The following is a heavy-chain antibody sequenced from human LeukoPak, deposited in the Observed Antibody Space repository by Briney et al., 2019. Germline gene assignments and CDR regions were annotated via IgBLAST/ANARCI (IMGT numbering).Heavy chain of an antibody. V-gene: IGHV3-9*01. CDR3: AKATGYDYGDYVDY. D-gene: IGHD4-17*01. CDR2: ISWNSGSI. J-gene: IGHJ4*02. Sequence: GGSLRLSCAASGFTFSSYAMSWVRQAPGKGLEWVSGISWNSGSIGYADSVKGRFTISRDNAKNSLYLQMNSLRAEDTALYYCAKATGYDYGDYVDYWGQGTLVTVSS. CDR1: GFTFSSYA.